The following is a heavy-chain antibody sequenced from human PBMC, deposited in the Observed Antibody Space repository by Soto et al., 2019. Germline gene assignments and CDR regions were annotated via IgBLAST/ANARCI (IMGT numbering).Heavy chain of an antibody. Sequence: PGGSLRLSCAASGFTFSGYAMSWVRQAPGKGLEWVSGISGSGDTTYYADSVKGRFTISRDNSKNTLYLQMNSLRAEDTAVYYCAKGVAAAEYYYYYGMDVWGQGTTVTVS. V-gene: IGHV3-23*01. CDR1: GFTFSGYA. D-gene: IGHD6-13*01. CDR2: ISGSGDTT. J-gene: IGHJ6*02. CDR3: AKGVAAAEYYYYYGMDV.